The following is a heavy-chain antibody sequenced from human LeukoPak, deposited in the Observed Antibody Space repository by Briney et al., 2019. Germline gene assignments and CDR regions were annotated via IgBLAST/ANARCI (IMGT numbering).Heavy chain of an antibody. J-gene: IGHJ3*02. Sequence: PSETLSLTCTVSGGSISSGGYYWSWIRQHPGKGLEWIGYIYYSGSTYYNPSLKSRVTISVDTSKNRFSLKLSSVTAADTAVYYCARGRESDAFDIWGQGTMVTVSS. CDR1: GGSISSGGYY. V-gene: IGHV4-31*03. D-gene: IGHD3-10*01. CDR3: ARGRESDAFDI. CDR2: IYYSGST.